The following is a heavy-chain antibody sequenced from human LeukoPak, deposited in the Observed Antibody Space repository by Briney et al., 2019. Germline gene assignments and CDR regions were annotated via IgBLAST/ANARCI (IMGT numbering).Heavy chain of an antibody. CDR3: ARGGGSYGDYSLWLGY. Sequence: ASVKVSCKASGYTFSGYGFSWVRQAPGQGLEWMGWISVYSGNTKYAQKYQARVTLTTDTSTSTAYMELRSLRSDDTAVYYCARGGGSYGDYSLWLGYWGQGTLVTVSS. D-gene: IGHD4-17*01. J-gene: IGHJ4*02. CDR2: ISVYSGNT. V-gene: IGHV1-18*01. CDR1: GYTFSGYG.